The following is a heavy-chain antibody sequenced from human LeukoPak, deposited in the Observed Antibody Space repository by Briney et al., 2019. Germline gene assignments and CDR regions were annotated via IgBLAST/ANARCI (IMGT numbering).Heavy chain of an antibody. CDR3: ARTTEGGYTYDYFYYYYMDV. CDR1: AYSISSSNF. J-gene: IGHJ6*03. Sequence: SETLSLTCAVSAYSISSSNFWGWIRQPPGKGLEWIGYIYYSGSTNYNPSLKSRVTISVDTSKNQFSLKLSSVTAADTAVYYCARTTEGGYTYDYFYYYYMDVWGKGTTVTISS. D-gene: IGHD5-18*01. V-gene: IGHV4-28*01. CDR2: IYYSGST.